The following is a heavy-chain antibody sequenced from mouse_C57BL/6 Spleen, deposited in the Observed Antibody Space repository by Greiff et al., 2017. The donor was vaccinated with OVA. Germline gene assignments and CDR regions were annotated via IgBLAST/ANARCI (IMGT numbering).Heavy chain of an antibody. J-gene: IGHJ1*03. CDR3: ARPAALYYYGSGYFDV. D-gene: IGHD1-1*01. CDR2: INPSNGGT. Sequence: VQLQQSGTELVKPGASVKLSCKASGYTFTSYWMHWVKQRPGQGLEWIGNINPSNGGTNYNEKFKSKATLTVDKSSSTAYMQLSSLTSEDSAVYYCARPAALYYYGSGYFDVWGTGTTVTVSS. CDR1: GYTFTSYW. V-gene: IGHV1-53*01.